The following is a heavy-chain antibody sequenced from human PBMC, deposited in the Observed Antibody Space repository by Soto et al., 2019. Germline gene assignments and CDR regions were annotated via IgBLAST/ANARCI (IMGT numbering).Heavy chain of an antibody. CDR3: ARDYYGSGIGGHWFDP. D-gene: IGHD3-10*01. J-gene: IGHJ5*02. Sequence: QVQLQESGPGLVKPSQTLSLTCTVSGGSISSVGNYWSWIRQHPGKGQEWIGYIYYSGSTYYNPSLKSRVTISVDTSKNQFSLKLSSVTAADTAVYYCARDYYGSGIGGHWFDPWGQGTLVTVSS. V-gene: IGHV4-31*03. CDR2: IYYSGST. CDR1: GGSISSVGNY.